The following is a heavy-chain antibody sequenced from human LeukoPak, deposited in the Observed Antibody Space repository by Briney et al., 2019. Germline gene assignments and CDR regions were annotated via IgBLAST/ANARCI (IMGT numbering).Heavy chain of an antibody. J-gene: IGHJ4*02. CDR1: GFTFSSYC. V-gene: IGHV3-7*01. CDR2: IKQDGREK. Sequence: GGSLRLFCAACGFTFSSYCMSWVRQAPGKGLEGVANIKQDGREKYYVDSVKGRFTISRDNAKNSLYLQMNSLRAEDTAVYYCARIRYYYGSGSYSFDYWGQGTLVTVSS. D-gene: IGHD3-10*01. CDR3: ARIRYYYGSGSYSFDY.